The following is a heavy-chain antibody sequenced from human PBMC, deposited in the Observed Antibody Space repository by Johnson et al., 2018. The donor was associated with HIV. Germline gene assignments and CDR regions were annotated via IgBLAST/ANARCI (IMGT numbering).Heavy chain of an antibody. CDR3: AAGIAVAGLRGNAFDI. D-gene: IGHD6-19*01. CDR2: IKQDGSEK. V-gene: IGHV3-7*01. CDR1: GFTFSSYW. Sequence: MQLVESGGGLIQPGGSLRLSCAASGFTFSSYWMSWVRQAPGKGLEWVANIKQDGSEKYYVDSVKGRFTISRDNAKNSLYLQMNRLRAEDTAVYYCAAGIAVAGLRGNAFDIWGQGTMVTVSS. J-gene: IGHJ3*02.